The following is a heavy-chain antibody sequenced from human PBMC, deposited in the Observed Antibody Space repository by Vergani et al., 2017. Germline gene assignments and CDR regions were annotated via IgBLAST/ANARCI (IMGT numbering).Heavy chain of an antibody. J-gene: IGHJ4*02. Sequence: QVQLQESGPGLVKPSQTLSLTCTVSGGSISSGSYYWSWIRQPAGKGLEWIGRIYTSGSTNYNPSLKSRVTISVDTSKNQFSLKLSSVTAADTAVYYCARSWLLFDYWGQGTLITVSS. D-gene: IGHD5-12*01. V-gene: IGHV4-61*02. CDR3: ARSWLLFDY. CDR1: GGSISSGSYY. CDR2: IYTSGST.